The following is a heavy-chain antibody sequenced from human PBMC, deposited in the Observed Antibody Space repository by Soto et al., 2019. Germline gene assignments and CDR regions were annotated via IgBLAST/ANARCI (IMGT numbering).Heavy chain of an antibody. D-gene: IGHD3-16*01. V-gene: IGHV4-59*01. CDR2: IYYSGST. Sequence: PSETLSLTCTVSGGSISSYYWSWIRQPPGKELEWIGYIYYSGSTNYNPSLKSRVTISVDTSKNQFSLKLSSVTAADTAVYYCARGSFMITFGGVFYFDYWGQGTLVTVSS. CDR3: ARGSFMITFGGVFYFDY. CDR1: GGSISSYY. J-gene: IGHJ4*02.